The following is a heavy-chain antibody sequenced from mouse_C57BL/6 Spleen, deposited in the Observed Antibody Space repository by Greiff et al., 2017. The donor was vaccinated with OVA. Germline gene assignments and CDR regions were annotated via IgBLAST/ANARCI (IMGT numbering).Heavy chain of an antibody. Sequence: VKLQQPGAELVKPGASVKLSCKASGYTFTSYWMHWVKQRPGRGLEWIGRIDPNSGGTKYNEKFKSKATLTVDKPSSTAYMQLSSLTSEDSAVYYCARDYGSSYYYFDYWGQGTTLTVSS. CDR2: IDPNSGGT. D-gene: IGHD1-1*01. V-gene: IGHV1-72*01. CDR1: GYTFTSYW. J-gene: IGHJ2*01. CDR3: ARDYGSSYYYFDY.